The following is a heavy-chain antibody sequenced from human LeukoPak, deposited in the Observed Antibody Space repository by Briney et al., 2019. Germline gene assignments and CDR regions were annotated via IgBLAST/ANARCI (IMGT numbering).Heavy chain of an antibody. V-gene: IGHV4-30-4*01. Sequence: PSETLSLTCTVFGGSISSGDYYWSWIRQPPGKGLEWIGYIHYSGSTYYNPSLKSRVTISVDTSKNQFSLKLSSVTAADTAAYYCARDRSSSSFGYYYGMDVWGQGTTVTVSS. D-gene: IGHD6-6*01. CDR3: ARDRSSSSFGYYYGMDV. J-gene: IGHJ6*02. CDR1: GGSISSGDYY. CDR2: IHYSGST.